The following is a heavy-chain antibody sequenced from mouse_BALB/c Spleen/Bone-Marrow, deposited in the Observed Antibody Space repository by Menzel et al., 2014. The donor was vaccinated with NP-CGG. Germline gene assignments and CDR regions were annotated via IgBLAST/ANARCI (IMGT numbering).Heavy chain of an antibody. D-gene: IGHD1-1*01. Sequence: EVKLMESGAELVKPGASVKLSCTASGFNIKDTYMHWVKQRPEQGLEWIGRIDPANGNTKYDPKFQGKATITADTSSNTAYLQLSSLTSEDTAVYYCAMYYYGSSLFAYWVQGTLVTVSA. CDR2: IDPANGNT. J-gene: IGHJ3*01. CDR3: AMYYYGSSLFAY. V-gene: IGHV14-3*02. CDR1: GFNIKDTY.